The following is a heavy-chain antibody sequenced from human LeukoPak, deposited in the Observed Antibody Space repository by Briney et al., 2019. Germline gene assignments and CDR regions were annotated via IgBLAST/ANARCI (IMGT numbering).Heavy chain of an antibody. CDR1: GGSISSSSYY. CDR2: IYYSGST. Sequence: PSETLSLTCTVSGGSISSSSYYWGWIRQPPGKGLEWIGSIYYSGSTYYNPSLKSRVTISVDTSKNQFSLKLSSVTVADKAVYYCARSRIGGSYIYYFDYWGQGTLVTVSS. V-gene: IGHV4-39*01. CDR3: ARSRIGGSYIYYFDY. J-gene: IGHJ4*02. D-gene: IGHD1-26*01.